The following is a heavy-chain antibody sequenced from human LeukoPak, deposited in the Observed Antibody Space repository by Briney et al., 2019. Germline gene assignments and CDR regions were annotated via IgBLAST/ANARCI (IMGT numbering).Heavy chain of an antibody. D-gene: IGHD3-22*01. CDR2: INHSGST. J-gene: IGHJ5*02. Sequence: KSSETLSLTCAVYGGSFSGYYWSWIRQPPGKGLEWIGEINHSGSTNYNPSLKSRVTISVDTSKNQFSLKLSSVTAADTAVYYCARGLSYYYDSSGYPNWFDPWGQGTLVTVSS. CDR3: ARGLSYYYDSSGYPNWFDP. V-gene: IGHV4-34*01. CDR1: GGSFSGYY.